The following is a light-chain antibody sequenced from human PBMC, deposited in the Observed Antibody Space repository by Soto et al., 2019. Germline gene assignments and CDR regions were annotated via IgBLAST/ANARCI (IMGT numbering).Light chain of an antibody. CDR2: EVN. Sequence: QSALTQPASVSGSPGQSITISCTGTDSDVGGYNYVSWYQQHPGKAPKLMIYEVNNRPSGVSNRFSGSKSGNTASLTISGLQAEDEADYYCSSYTTSSTVLFGGGTKLTVL. CDR1: DSDVGGYNY. CDR3: SSYTTSSTVL. J-gene: IGLJ2*01. V-gene: IGLV2-14*01.